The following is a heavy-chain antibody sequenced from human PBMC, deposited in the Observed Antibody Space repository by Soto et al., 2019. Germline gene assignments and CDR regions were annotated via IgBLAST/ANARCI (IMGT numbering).Heavy chain of an antibody. V-gene: IGHV3-15*07. D-gene: IGHD6-19*01. CDR2: IKSKTDGGTT. CDR3: TTAGSGWYRDYYYGMDV. J-gene: IGHJ6*02. CDR1: GFTLSNAW. Sequence: EVQLVETGGGLVTPGGSLRLSCAASGFTLSNAWMNWVRQAPGKGPEWVGRIKSKTDGGTTDYAAPVKGRLTISREDSNNTLYLQMNSLKTEDTAVYYCTTAGSGWYRDYYYGMDVWGQGTTVTVSS.